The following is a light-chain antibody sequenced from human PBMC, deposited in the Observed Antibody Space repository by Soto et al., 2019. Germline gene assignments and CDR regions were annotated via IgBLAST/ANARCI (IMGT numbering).Light chain of an antibody. CDR1: QSVSSSY. V-gene: IGKV3-20*01. CDR3: QQYGSSPVT. CDR2: GAS. J-gene: IGKJ2*01. Sequence: EIVLTQSPGTLSLSPGEIATLSCRASQSVSSSYLAWYQQKPGQAPRLLIYGASSSATGIPDRFSGSGYGTDFTLTISRLETEDFAVYYCQQYGSSPVTFGYGTKLEIK.